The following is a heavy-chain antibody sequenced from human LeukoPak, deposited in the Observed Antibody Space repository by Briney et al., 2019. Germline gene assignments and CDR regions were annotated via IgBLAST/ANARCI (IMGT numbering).Heavy chain of an antibody. J-gene: IGHJ3*02. CDR3: ARLKYYYDSSGYYYHAFDI. V-gene: IGHV3-13*04. CDR2: IGTAGDT. D-gene: IGHD3-22*01. Sequence: TGGSLRLSCAASGFTFGTYWMSWVRQATGKGLEWVSTIGTAGDTYYPGSVKGRFTISRENAKNSLYLQMNSLRAGDTAVYYCARLKYYYDSSGYYYHAFDIWGQGTMVTVSS. CDR1: GFTFGTYW.